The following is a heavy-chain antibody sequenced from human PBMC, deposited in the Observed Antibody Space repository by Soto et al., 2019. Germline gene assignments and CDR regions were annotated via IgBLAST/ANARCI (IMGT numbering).Heavy chain of an antibody. CDR2: IDPSDSYT. D-gene: IGHD6-6*01. V-gene: IGHV5-10-1*01. Sequence: LGESLKISCKGSGYIFTTYWISWVRQMPGKGLEWMGRIDPSDSYTNYSPSFQGHVTIAADKSTNTAYLQWSSLKASDTAMYYCSRHRRLSRSSDFDFWGQGTPVTVSS. CDR1: GYIFTTYW. CDR3: SRHRRLSRSSDFDF. J-gene: IGHJ4*02.